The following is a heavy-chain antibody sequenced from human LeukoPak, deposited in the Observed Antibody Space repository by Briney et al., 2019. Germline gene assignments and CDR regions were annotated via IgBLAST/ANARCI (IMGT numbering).Heavy chain of an antibody. CDR3: AREWPMFGVVLGFDP. Sequence: SETLSLTCTVSGGSFSRSTHYWGWIRQPPGKGLEWIGTIYYSGTTSYNPSRKSRVTISLDTSENQFSLKLSAVTAADTAVYYCAREWPMFGVVLGFDPWGQGTLVTVSS. J-gene: IGHJ5*02. CDR2: IYYSGTT. D-gene: IGHD3-3*01. V-gene: IGHV4-39*07. CDR1: GGSFSRSTHY.